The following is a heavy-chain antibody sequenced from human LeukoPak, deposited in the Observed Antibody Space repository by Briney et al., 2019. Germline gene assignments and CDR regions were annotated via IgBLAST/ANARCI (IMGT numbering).Heavy chain of an antibody. D-gene: IGHD3-9*01. CDR2: ISYDGSNK. CDR3: ARAHYDILTGPPY. Sequence: GGSLRLSCAASGFTFSSYAMHWVRQAPGKGLEWVAVISYDGSNKYYADSVKGRFTISRDNSKNTLYLQMNSLRAEDTAVYYCARAHYDILTGPPYWGQGTMVTVSS. V-gene: IGHV3-30-3*01. J-gene: IGHJ3*01. CDR1: GFTFSSYA.